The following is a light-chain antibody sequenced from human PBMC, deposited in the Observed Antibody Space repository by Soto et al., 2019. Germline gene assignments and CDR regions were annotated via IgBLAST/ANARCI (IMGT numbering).Light chain of an antibody. V-gene: IGKV1-39*01. CDR1: QSISTY. Sequence: DIQMTQSPSSLSAPVGDRVTITCRASQSISTYLNWYQQKPGKAPKLLIYAASSLQRGVPSRFSGSGSGTDFILTINSLQPEDFATYYCQQSYSTPPAFGQGTRLEIK. CDR3: QQSYSTPPA. CDR2: AAS. J-gene: IGKJ5*01.